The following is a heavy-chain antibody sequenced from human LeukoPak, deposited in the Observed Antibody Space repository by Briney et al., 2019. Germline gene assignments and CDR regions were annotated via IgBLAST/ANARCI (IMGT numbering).Heavy chain of an antibody. J-gene: IGHJ3*02. Sequence: ASVKVSCKASGYTFAKYYIHWVRQAPGQGLEWMGLINPGGDNTNYAQNFQGRVTMTRDTSTSTVYMELSSLRSEDTAIYYCARIRDGYNDAYDIWGQGTVVTVPS. CDR3: ARIRDGYNDAYDI. CDR1: GYTFAKYY. V-gene: IGHV1-46*01. CDR2: INPGGDNT. D-gene: IGHD5-24*01.